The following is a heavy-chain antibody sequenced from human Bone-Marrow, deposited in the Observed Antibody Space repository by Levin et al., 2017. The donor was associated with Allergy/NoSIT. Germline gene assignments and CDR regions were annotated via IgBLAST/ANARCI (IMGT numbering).Heavy chain of an antibody. J-gene: IGHJ2*01. D-gene: IGHD6-19*01. CDR2: IYYSGST. CDR1: GGSISSYY. V-gene: IGHV4-59*01. Sequence: PSQTLSLTCTVSGGSISSYYWSWIRQPPGKGLEWIGYIYYSGSTNYNPSLKSRVTISVDTSKNQFSLKLSSVTAADTAVYYCARRVAGTSYWYFDLWGRGTLVTVSS. CDR3: ARRVAGTSYWYFDL.